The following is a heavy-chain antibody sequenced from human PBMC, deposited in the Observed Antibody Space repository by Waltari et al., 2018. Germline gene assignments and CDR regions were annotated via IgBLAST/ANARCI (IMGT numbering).Heavy chain of an antibody. Sequence: GLIQPGGSLRLSCAASGFTVSSNYMSWVRQAPGKGLEWVSVIYSGGSTYYADSVKGRFTISRDNSKNTLYLQMNSLRAEDTAVYYCATGSMVRGVIPLDPWGQGTLVTVSS. J-gene: IGHJ5*02. D-gene: IGHD3-10*01. V-gene: IGHV3-53*01. CDR1: GFTVSSNY. CDR2: IYSGGST. CDR3: ATGSMVRGVIPLDP.